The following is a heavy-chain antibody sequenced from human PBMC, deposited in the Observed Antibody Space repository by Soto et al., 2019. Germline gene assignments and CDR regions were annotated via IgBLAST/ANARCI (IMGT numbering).Heavy chain of an antibody. J-gene: IGHJ5*02. V-gene: IGHV4-30-2*01. Sequence: QLQLQESGSGLVKPSQTLSLTCAVSGGSIRSGGYSWSWIRQQPGKVLEWIGYIYHSGSTYYNPSLQSRGTISVDRSKNQFSLKLSSVTAADTAVYYCARGGPRVPAAMGNWFDPWGQGTLVTVSS. D-gene: IGHD2-2*01. CDR2: IYHSGST. CDR3: ARGGPRVPAAMGNWFDP. CDR1: GGSIRSGGYS.